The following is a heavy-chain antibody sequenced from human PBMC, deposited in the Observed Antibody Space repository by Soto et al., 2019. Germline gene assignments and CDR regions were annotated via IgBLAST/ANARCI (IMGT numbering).Heavy chain of an antibody. CDR2: ISGSGNST. J-gene: IGHJ4*02. CDR1: GITFGSYA. V-gene: IGHV3-23*01. Sequence: EVQLLESGGGLVQPGGSLRLSCAASGITFGSYAMNWVRQAPGKGLEWVSVISGSGNSTYYADSVKRRFTISRDNSKKPLYLQMNSLRAEDTAVYYCALRGSGSYFRYWGQGTLVTVSS. CDR3: ALRGSGSYFRY. D-gene: IGHD1-26*01.